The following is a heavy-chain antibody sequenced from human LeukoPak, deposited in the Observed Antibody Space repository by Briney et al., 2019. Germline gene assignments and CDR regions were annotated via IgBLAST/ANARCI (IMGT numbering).Heavy chain of an antibody. Sequence: VASVKVSCKASGYTFTSYGISWVRQAPGQGLEWMGWISAYNGNTNYAQKLQGRVTMTTDTSTSTAYMELRSLRSDDTAVYYCAREGGRFLERSYQGWFDPWGQGTLVTVSS. J-gene: IGHJ5*02. CDR3: AREGGRFLERSYQGWFDP. V-gene: IGHV1-18*01. CDR2: ISAYNGNT. D-gene: IGHD3-3*01. CDR1: GYTFTSYG.